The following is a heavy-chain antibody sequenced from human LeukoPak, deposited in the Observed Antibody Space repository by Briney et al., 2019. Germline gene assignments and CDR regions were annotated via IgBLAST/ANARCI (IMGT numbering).Heavy chain of an antibody. J-gene: IGHJ4*02. V-gene: IGHV3-48*03. CDR2: ISTSSTTI. CDR3: ARDEGSWNYEY. CDR1: GFTFSQCE. D-gene: IGHD1-7*01. Sequence: GRSLRLSCAGSGFTFSQCEMNWVRQAPGKGLEWISYISTSSTTIYYADSVKGRFTISRDDAKNSLYLQMNSLRAEDMAVYYCARDEGSWNYEYWGQGTLVTVSS.